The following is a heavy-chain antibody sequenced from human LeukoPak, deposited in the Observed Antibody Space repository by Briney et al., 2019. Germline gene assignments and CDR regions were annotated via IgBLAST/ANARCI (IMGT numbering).Heavy chain of an antibody. Sequence: ASVKVSCKASGYTFTSYGISWVRQAPGQGLEWMGWISAYNGNTNYAQKLQGRVTMTEDTSTDTAYMELSSLRSEDTAVYYCATSGLPDYGDYLNWFDPWGQGTLVTVSS. CDR1: GYTFTSYG. D-gene: IGHD4-17*01. CDR3: ATSGLPDYGDYLNWFDP. CDR2: ISAYNGNT. V-gene: IGHV1-18*01. J-gene: IGHJ5*02.